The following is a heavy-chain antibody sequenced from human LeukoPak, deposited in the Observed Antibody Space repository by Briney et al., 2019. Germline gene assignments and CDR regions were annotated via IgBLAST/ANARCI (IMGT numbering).Heavy chain of an antibody. CDR3: ARDISGGSHVFVI. V-gene: IGHV4-59*08. J-gene: IGHJ3*02. CDR2: IYHSGTT. CDR1: GASVSSHY. D-gene: IGHD3-3*02. Sequence: SETQSLTCAVSGASVSSHYWSWIRQSPGKGLEWIGHIYHSGTTKYNPSFKSRVTISVDTPKSQFYLQLNSVTAADTAVYYCARDISGGSHVFVILGQGTMVTVSS.